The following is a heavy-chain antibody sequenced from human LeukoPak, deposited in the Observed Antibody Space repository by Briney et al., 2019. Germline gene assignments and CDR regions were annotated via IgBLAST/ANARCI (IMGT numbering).Heavy chain of an antibody. CDR1: GFTFSSFW. V-gene: IGHV3-7*01. D-gene: IGHD3-10*01. CDR2: IKLDVSET. CDR3: ARKGNAFDF. Sequence: GGSLRLSCVVSGFTFSSFWMTWVRQATGKGLEWVANIKLDVSETYYVESVRGRFTISRDNTKNSLYLQMDSLRAEDTAVYYCARKGNAFDFWGQGTMVTVSS. J-gene: IGHJ3*01.